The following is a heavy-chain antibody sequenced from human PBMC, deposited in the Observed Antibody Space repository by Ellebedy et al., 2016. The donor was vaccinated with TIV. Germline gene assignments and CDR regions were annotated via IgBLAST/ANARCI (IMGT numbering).Heavy chain of an antibody. J-gene: IGHJ5*02. D-gene: IGHD6-19*01. V-gene: IGHV4-30-2*03. CDR1: GGSISSGGYS. CDR2: IYHSGST. CDR3: ARHGRSGWYLNWFDP. Sequence: SETLSLTXAVSGGSISSGGYSWSWIRQPPGKGLEWIGYIYHSGSTYYNPSLKSRVTISVDTSKNQFSLKLSSVTAADTAVYYCARHGRSGWYLNWFDPWGQGTLVTVSS.